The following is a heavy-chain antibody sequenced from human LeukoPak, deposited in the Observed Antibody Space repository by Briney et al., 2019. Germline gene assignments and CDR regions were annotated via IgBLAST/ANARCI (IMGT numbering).Heavy chain of an antibody. D-gene: IGHD5-12*01. CDR2: IYHSGNT. CDR1: GGSISSYY. J-gene: IGHJ4*02. Sequence: PSETLSLTCTVSGGSISSYYWSWIRQPPGKGLEWIGFIYHSGNTYYNPSLKSRVTISVDRSKNQFSLKLSSVTAADTAVYYCARGVPEYSGYDYYFDYWGQGTLVTVSS. V-gene: IGHV4-59*12. CDR3: ARGVPEYSGYDYYFDY.